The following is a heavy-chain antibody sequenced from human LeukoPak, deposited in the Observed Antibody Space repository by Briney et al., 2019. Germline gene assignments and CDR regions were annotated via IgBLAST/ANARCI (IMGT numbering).Heavy chain of an antibody. CDR3: ARVASYSSSPYYYYAMDV. CDR2: IYYSGST. J-gene: IGHJ6*02. V-gene: IGHV4-59*01. Sequence: SETLSLTCTVSGGSISSYYWSWIRQPPGKGLEWIGYIYYSGSTNYNPSLKSRVTISVDTSKNQFSLKLSSVTAADTAVYYCARVASYSSSPYYYYAMDVWGQGTTVTVSS. CDR1: GGSISSYY. D-gene: IGHD6-6*01.